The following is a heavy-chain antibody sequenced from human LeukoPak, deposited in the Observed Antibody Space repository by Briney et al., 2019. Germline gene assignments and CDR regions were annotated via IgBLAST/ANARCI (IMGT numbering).Heavy chain of an antibody. CDR2: ISSSGSTI. V-gene: IGHV3-48*03. CDR1: GFTFSSYE. CDR3: ARGYYYGSGSYYKVRYYYYYYGMDV. J-gene: IGHJ6*02. Sequence: GGSLRLSCAASGFTFSSYEMNWVRQAPGKGLEWVSFISSSGSTIYYADSVKGRFTISRDNAKNTLYLQMNSLRAEDTAVYYCARGYYYGSGSYYKVRYYYYYYGMDVWGQGTTVTVSS. D-gene: IGHD3-10*01.